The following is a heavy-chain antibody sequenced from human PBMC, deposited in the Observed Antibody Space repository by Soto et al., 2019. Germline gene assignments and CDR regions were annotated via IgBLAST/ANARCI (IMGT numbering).Heavy chain of an antibody. CDR1: GGSISSYY. CDR2: IYYSGST. V-gene: IGHV4-59*08. D-gene: IGHD2-2*01. J-gene: IGHJ4*02. CDR3: ARHDVDCSSTSCYFDY. Sequence: SETLSLTCTVSGGSISSYYWSWIRQPPGKGLEWIGYIYYSGSTNYNPALKSRVTISVDASKNQFSLKLSSVTAADTAVYYCARHDVDCSSTSCYFDYWGQGTLVTVSS.